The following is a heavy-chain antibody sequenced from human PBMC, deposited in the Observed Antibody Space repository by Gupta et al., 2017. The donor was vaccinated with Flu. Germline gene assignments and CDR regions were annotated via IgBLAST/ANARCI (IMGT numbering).Heavy chain of an antibody. CDR3: ARGLYSTSSTDAFDI. V-gene: IGHV3-74*01. CDR2: INSDGSTT. Sequence: EVRLVESGGGLVQPGGSLRLSCAASGFVFSNSWMHWFRQGPGEGLVWVSRINSDGSTTTYADSVRGRFTISRDNAKNTLYLQVNSLTAEDTAVYYCARGLYSTSSTDAFDIWGLGTMVTVSS. CDR1: GFVFSNSW. J-gene: IGHJ3*02. D-gene: IGHD6-6*01.